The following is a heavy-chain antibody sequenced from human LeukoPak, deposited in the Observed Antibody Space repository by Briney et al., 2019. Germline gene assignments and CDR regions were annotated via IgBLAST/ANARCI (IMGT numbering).Heavy chain of an antibody. V-gene: IGHV3-23*01. J-gene: IGHJ4*02. CDR2: ISGSGGST. CDR3: AKDLRLGELSFDY. D-gene: IGHD3-16*02. CDR1: GFTFSSYA. Sequence: GGSLRLSCAASGFTFSSYAMSWVRQAPGKGLEWVSAISGSGGSTYYADSVKGRFTISSDNSKNTLYLQMNSLRAEDTAVYYCAKDLRLGELSFDYWGQGTLVTVSS.